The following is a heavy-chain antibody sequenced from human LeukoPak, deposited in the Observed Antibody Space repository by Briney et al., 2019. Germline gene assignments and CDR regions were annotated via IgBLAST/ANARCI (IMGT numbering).Heavy chain of an antibody. CDR3: ARDQSAAAAYYYYGMDV. Sequence: PGGSLRLSCAASGFTFSSYWMSWVRQAPGKGLEWVANIKQDGSEKYYVDSVKGRFTISRDNAKNSLYLQMNSLRAEDTAVYYCARDQSAAAAYYYYGMDVWGQGTTVTVSS. CDR1: GFTFSSYW. D-gene: IGHD6-13*01. CDR2: IKQDGSEK. J-gene: IGHJ6*02. V-gene: IGHV3-7*01.